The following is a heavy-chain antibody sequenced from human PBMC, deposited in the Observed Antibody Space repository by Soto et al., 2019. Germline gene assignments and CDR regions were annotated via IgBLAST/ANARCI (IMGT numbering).Heavy chain of an antibody. V-gene: IGHV3-30*18. CDR1: GFTFSSYG. J-gene: IGHJ4*02. Sequence: PGGSLRLSCAASGFTFSSYGMRWVRQAPGKGLEWVAAISYDGSSKYYADSVKGRFTISRDNSKSTLFLQMNSLRAEDTAVYFCAKGGRYYDISGSKDFFDSWGQGTLVTVSS. CDR2: ISYDGSSK. D-gene: IGHD3-22*01. CDR3: AKGGRYYDISGSKDFFDS.